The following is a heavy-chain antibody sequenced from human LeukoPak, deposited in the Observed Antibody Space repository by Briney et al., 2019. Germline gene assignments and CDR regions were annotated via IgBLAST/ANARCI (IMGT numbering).Heavy chain of an antibody. D-gene: IGHD5-12*01. CDR1: GGSISSGSYY. Sequence: SGTLSLTCTVSGGSISSGSYYWSWIRQPAGKGLEWIGRIYTSGSTNYNPSLKSRVTISVDTSKNQFSLKLSSVTAADTAVYYCARARRSGYDLGYWGQGTLVTVSS. CDR3: ARARRSGYDLGY. CDR2: IYTSGST. J-gene: IGHJ4*02. V-gene: IGHV4-61*02.